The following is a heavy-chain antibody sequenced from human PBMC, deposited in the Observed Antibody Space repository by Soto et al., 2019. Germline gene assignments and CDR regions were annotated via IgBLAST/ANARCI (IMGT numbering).Heavy chain of an antibody. Sequence: ASVKVSCKACGYTFTSYGISWVRQAPGQGLEWMGWISAYNGNTNYAQKLQGRVTMTTDTSTSTAYMELRSLRSDDTAVYYCARDLIAAAGYYYYGMDVWGQGTTVTVSS. CDR2: ISAYNGNT. CDR3: ARDLIAAAGYYYYGMDV. J-gene: IGHJ6*02. D-gene: IGHD6-13*01. V-gene: IGHV1-18*01. CDR1: GYTFTSYG.